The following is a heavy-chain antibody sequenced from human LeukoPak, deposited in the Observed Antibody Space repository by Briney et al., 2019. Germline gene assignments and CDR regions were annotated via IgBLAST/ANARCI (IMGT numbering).Heavy chain of an antibody. Sequence: GGSLRLSCAASGFTFSSYTMSWVRQAPGKGLEWVSLISNSGSYIYYAESMKGRVTISRDNAKNSLFLQMNSLRDEDTALYYCARVGAGSSWYGSYYYYYMDVWGMGTTVTVFS. D-gene: IGHD6-13*01. J-gene: IGHJ6*03. CDR2: ISNSGSYI. CDR1: GFTFSSYT. CDR3: ARVGAGSSWYGSYYYYYMDV. V-gene: IGHV3-21*01.